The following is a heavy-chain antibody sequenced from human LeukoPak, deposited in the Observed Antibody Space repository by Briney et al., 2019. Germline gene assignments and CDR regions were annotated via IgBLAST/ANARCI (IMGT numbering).Heavy chain of an antibody. D-gene: IGHD6-19*01. J-gene: IGHJ6*03. CDR3: AREEVLYSSGWAYYMDV. Sequence: ASVKVSCKASGYTFTSYDINWVRQATGQGLEWMGWMNPNSGNTGYAQKFQGRVTMTRNTSISTAYMELSSLRSEDTAVYYCAREEVLYSSGWAYYMDVWGKGTTVTVSS. CDR1: GYTFTSYD. V-gene: IGHV1-8*01. CDR2: MNPNSGNT.